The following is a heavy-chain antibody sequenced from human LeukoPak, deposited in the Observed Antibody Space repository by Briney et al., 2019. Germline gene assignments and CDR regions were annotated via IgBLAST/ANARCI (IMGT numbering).Heavy chain of an antibody. CDR2: IGHDGSHI. J-gene: IGHJ4*02. D-gene: IGHD1-14*01. CDR3: AREPDMYTSGYY. V-gene: IGHV3-21*01. CDR1: GFTFSSYS. Sequence: GGSLRLSCAASGFTFSSYSMDWVRQAPGKGLEWVALIGHDGSHIRYADSVRGRFSVSRDNAENSLYLQINSLRADDTAVYFCAREPDMYTSGYYWGQGTLVTVSS.